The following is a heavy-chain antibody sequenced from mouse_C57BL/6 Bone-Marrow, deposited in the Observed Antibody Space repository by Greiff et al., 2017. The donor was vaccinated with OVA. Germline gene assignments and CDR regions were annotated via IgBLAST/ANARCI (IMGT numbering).Heavy chain of an antibody. V-gene: IGHV5-9-1*02. CDR1: GFTFSSYA. J-gene: IGHJ3*01. Sequence: EVKLVVSGEGLVKPGGSLKLSCAASGFTFSSYAMSWVRQTPERRLEWVAYISSGGDYNYYADTVKGRFTISRDNARNTLYLQMSSLNSEDTAMDNCTRICYGCYDGIANWGQGTLVTVSA. CDR3: TRICYGCYDGIAN. D-gene: IGHD2-3*01. CDR2: ISSGGDYN.